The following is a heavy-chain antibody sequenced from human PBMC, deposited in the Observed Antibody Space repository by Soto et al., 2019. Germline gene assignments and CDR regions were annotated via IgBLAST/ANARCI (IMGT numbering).Heavy chain of an antibody. CDR3: AGAGYDSCWYFAY. CDR1: GYIITRYG. Sequence: QVQLVQSGAEVKKPGAAVKVSCKPSGYIITRYGISRVRQAPGQGLEWMGWISGYNGNTNYEQKFQDRVIMTPDTSTSTLYMGLRCLRSADPAVYYCAGAGYDSCWYFAYWGQGTLVTVAS. CDR2: ISGYNGNT. J-gene: IGHJ4*02. D-gene: IGHD6-19*01. V-gene: IGHV1-18*01.